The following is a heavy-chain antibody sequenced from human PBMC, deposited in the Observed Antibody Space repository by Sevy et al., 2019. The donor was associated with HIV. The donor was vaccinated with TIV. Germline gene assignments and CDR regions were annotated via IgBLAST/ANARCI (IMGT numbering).Heavy chain of an antibody. CDR3: ARVVYSTSSGLRYFDY. V-gene: IGHV7-4-1*02. CDR2: INTNTGNP. CDR1: GYSFKTYA. J-gene: IGHJ4*02. Sequence: ASVKVSCKTSGYSFKTYAINWVRQAPGQGLEWMGWINTNTGNPTYAQGFTGRLVFSLDTSDSTAYLHISSLQSEDTAVYYCARVVYSTSSGLRYFDYWGQGTHVTDS. D-gene: IGHD2-8*01.